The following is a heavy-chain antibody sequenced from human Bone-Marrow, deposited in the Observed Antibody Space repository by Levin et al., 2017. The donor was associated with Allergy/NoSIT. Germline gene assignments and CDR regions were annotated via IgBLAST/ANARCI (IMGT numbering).Heavy chain of an antibody. Sequence: SETLSLNCNVSRGSISSREYFWGWIRQPPGTGLEWIGSIHSDGSTYYNPSLKSRVRTTIDTAKNQFSLKVTSLTAADTAVYYCVWGFSAWYNWFDPWGQGTPVTVSA. V-gene: IGHV4-39*07. CDR1: RGSISSREYF. CDR2: IHSDGST. CDR3: VWGFSAWYNWFDP. D-gene: IGHD3-10*01. J-gene: IGHJ5*02.